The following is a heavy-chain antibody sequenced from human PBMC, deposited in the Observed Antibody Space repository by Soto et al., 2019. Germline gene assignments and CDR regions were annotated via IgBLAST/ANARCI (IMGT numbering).Heavy chain of an antibody. V-gene: IGHV3-48*02. CDR2: ISRSSTGI. D-gene: IGHD3-10*01. CDR1: GFTFSLYS. CDR3: ARAVTWGLDV. J-gene: IGHJ6*02. Sequence: EVQLVESGGGLVQPGGSLRLSCAASGFTFSLYSMSWVRQAPGKGLEWVSYISRSSTGIHYADSVKGRFIISRDDATNSMHLQTNSLRDGDTAVYYCARAVTWGLDVWGQGTTVSISS.